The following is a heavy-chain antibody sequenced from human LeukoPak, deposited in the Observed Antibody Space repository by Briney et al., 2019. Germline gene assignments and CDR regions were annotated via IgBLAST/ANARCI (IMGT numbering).Heavy chain of an antibody. CDR1: GFTFSSYW. CDR2: IKQDGSEK. J-gene: IGHJ4*02. V-gene: IGHV3-7*01. Sequence: GGSLRLSCAASGFTFSSYWMSWVRQAPGKGLEWVANIKQDGSEKYYVDSVKGRFTISRDNAKKTLFLQMISLRAEDTAVYYCARDERLWFGESEFDSWGQGTLVTVSS. D-gene: IGHD3-10*01. CDR3: ARDERLWFGESEFDS.